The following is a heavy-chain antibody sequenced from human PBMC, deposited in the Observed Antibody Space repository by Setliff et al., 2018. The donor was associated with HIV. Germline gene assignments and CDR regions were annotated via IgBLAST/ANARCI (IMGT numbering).Heavy chain of an antibody. D-gene: IGHD3-10*01. J-gene: IGHJ4*02. CDR3: AKTNGENY. Sequence: RASVKVSCKASGYTFTSYYMHWVRQAPGQGLEWVGWMSDYNRNTEHAEKFRGRVTLTKDISTSTAYMELRSLRLDDTAVYYCAKTNGENYWGQGTLVTVSS. V-gene: IGHV1-18*04. CDR1: GYTFTSYY. CDR2: MSDYNRNT.